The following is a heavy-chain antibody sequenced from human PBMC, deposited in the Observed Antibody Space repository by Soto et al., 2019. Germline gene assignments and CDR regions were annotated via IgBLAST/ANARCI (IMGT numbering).Heavy chain of an antibody. J-gene: IGHJ4*02. CDR3: ARGVIVATIKFDY. CDR2: INHSGST. D-gene: IGHD5-12*01. CDR1: GGSFSGYY. V-gene: IGHV4-34*01. Sequence: QVQLQQWDAGLLKPSETLSLTCAVYGGSFSGYYWSWIRQPPGKGLEWIGEINHSGSTNYNPSLKSRVTISVDTSKNQFSLKLSSVTAADTAVYYCARGVIVATIKFDYWGQGTLVTVSS.